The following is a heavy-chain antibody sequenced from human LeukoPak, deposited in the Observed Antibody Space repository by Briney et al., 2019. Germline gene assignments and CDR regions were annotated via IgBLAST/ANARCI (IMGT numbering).Heavy chain of an antibody. J-gene: IGHJ4*02. CDR2: IWYDGSNK. CDR1: GFTFSSYG. Sequence: PGGSLRLSCAASGFTFSSYGIHWVRQAPGKGLEWVAVIWYDGSNKYYADSVKGRFTVDRDNSKNTLYLQMNSLRAEDTAVYYCARDWRYCSGGSCYRGGYYFDYWGQGTLVSVSS. D-gene: IGHD2-15*01. V-gene: IGHV3-33*01. CDR3: ARDWRYCSGGSCYRGGYYFDY.